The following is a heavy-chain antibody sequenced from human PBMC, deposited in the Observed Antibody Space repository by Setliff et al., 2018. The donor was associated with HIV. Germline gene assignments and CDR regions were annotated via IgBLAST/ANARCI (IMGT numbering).Heavy chain of an antibody. J-gene: IGHJ4*02. CDR2: IIPVFGTT. Sequence: SVKVSCKASGGAFSSYAISWVRQAPGQGLDWMGGIIPVFGTTNYAQKFQGRVTITADESKSTAYMELSSLRSEDTAVYYCARGKTWLRFLDYWGQGTLVTVSS. CDR3: ARGKTWLRFLDY. D-gene: IGHD5-12*01. CDR1: GGAFSSYA. V-gene: IGHV1-69*13.